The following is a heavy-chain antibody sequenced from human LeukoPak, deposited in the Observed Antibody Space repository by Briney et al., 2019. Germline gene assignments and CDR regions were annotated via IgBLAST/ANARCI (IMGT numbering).Heavy chain of an antibody. D-gene: IGHD1-26*01. CDR2: IISSTTYT. V-gene: IGHV3-21*01. Sequence: GGSLRLSCAASGFSFSDYSMNWVRQAPGKGLEWVSSIISSTTYTYYADSVKGRFTISRDNSKNTLYLQMNSLRAEDTAVYYCAKDNSGSSTGGYYFDSWGQGTLVTVSS. J-gene: IGHJ4*02. CDR1: GFSFSDYS. CDR3: AKDNSGSSTGGYYFDS.